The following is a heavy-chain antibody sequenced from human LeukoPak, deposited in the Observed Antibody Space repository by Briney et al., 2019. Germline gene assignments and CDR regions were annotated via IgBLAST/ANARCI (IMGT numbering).Heavy chain of an antibody. CDR2: IRYDGSNK. V-gene: IGHV3-30*02. D-gene: IGHD1-1*01. J-gene: IGHJ4*02. Sequence: PGGSLRLSCAASGFTFSTYGMHWVRQAPGKGLEWGTFIRYDGSNKYYADSVKGRFTISRDNSKNTLYLQMNSLRAEDTALYFCAKDKDPWKSTSISDFDYWGQGTLVTVSS. CDR3: AKDKDPWKSTSISDFDY. CDR1: GFTFSTYG.